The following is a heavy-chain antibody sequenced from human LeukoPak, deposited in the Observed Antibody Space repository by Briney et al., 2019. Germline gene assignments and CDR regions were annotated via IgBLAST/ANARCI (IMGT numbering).Heavy chain of an antibody. J-gene: IGHJ5*02. CDR2: IYYTGST. CDR3: ARDQAGNSFDP. CDR1: GGSIGSDY. Sequence: SETLSLTCTVSGGSIGSDYWSWIRQPPVKVLEWIGYIYYTGSTNYNPSLKSRVTISVDTSKNHFSLKLSSVTAADTAVYYCARDQAGNSFDPWGQGTLVTVSS. V-gene: IGHV4-59*01.